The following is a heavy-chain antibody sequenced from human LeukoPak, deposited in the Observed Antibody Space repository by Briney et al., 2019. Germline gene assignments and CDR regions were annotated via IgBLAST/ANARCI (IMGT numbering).Heavy chain of an antibody. Sequence: SETLSLTCTVSGGSISSYYWGWIRQPPGKGLEWIGSIYYSGSTYYNPSLKSRVTISVDTSKNQFSLKLSSVTAADTAVYYCASRSDYSGSYFFDYWGQGTLVTVSS. D-gene: IGHD1-26*01. V-gene: IGHV4-39*01. J-gene: IGHJ4*02. CDR1: GGSISSYY. CDR3: ASRSDYSGSYFFDY. CDR2: IYYSGST.